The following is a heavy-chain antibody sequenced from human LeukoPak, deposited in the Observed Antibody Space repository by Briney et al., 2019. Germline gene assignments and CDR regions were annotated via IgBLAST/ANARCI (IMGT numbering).Heavy chain of an antibody. J-gene: IGHJ4*02. CDR2: LNPNSGDT. V-gene: IGHV1-2*02. Sequence: ASVKVSCKASGYDFTSVGITWVRQAPGQGLEWMGWLNPNSGDTNYAQKFQGRVSMTRDSSISTAYMDLSDLRSDDTAVYSCARGRNIEMTTMSGGSDYWGQGTLVTVSS. CDR1: GYDFTSVG. D-gene: IGHD5-24*01. CDR3: ARGRNIEMTTMSGGSDY.